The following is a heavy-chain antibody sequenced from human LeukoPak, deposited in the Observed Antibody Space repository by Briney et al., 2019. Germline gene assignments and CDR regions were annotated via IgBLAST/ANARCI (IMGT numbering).Heavy chain of an antibody. V-gene: IGHV3-7*01. CDR2: IKQDGSEK. CDR1: GFTFSSYW. CDR3: ARIPYSRTDSSGYYSVFYYFDY. Sequence: GGSLRLSCAASGFTFSSYWMSWVRQAPGKGLEWVANIKQDGSEKYYVDSVKGRFTISRDNAKNSLYLQMNSLRAEDTAVYHCARIPYSRTDSSGYYSVFYYFDYWGQGTLVTVSS. J-gene: IGHJ4*02. D-gene: IGHD3-22*01.